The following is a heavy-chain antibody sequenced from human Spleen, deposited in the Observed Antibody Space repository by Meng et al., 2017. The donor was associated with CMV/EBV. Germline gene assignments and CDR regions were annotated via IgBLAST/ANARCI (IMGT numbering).Heavy chain of an antibody. V-gene: IGHV3-11*04. D-gene: IGHD4-17*01. CDR3: ARDREAIYGDYGMGAFDI. CDR1: GFTFSDYY. J-gene: IGHJ3*02. CDR2: IHSRGNTI. Sequence: GGSLRLSCTTSGFTFSDYYMSWIRQAPGKGLEWVSFIHSRGNTIYYADFVKGRFTISRDNARKTLYLQMNNLRAEDTAVYYCARDREAIYGDYGMGAFDIWGQGTMVTVSS.